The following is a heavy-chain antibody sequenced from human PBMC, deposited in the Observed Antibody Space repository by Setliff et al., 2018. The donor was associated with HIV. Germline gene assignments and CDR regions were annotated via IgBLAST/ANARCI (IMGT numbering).Heavy chain of an antibody. V-gene: IGHV4-4*02. CDR1: GGSISSSNW. D-gene: IGHD3-16*01. CDR3: ARQGAQQELTPFYSYGMDV. J-gene: IGHJ6*02. CDR2: IYHSGST. Sequence: LSLTCAVSGGSISSSNWWSWVRQPPGKGLEWIGEIYHSGSTNYNPSLKSRVTISVDKSKNQFSLKLSSVTAADTAVYYCARQGAQQELTPFYSYGMDVWGQGTTVTVSS.